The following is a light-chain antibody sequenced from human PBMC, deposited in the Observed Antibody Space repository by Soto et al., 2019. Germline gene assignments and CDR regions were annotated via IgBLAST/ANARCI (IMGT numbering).Light chain of an antibody. CDR1: QSVSNSY. Sequence: EIVLTQSPGTLSLSPGERATLSCRASQSVSNSYLAWYQQKPGQAPRLLIYGASSRATGIPDRFSGSGSGTDFTLTISRLEPEDFAVYYCQQYGSSRTFGPGTKVDIK. CDR3: QQYGSSRT. V-gene: IGKV3-20*01. CDR2: GAS. J-gene: IGKJ3*01.